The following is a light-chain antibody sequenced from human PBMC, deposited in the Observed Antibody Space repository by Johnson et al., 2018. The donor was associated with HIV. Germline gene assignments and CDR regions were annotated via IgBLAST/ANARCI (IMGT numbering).Light chain of an antibody. CDR2: ENN. CDR3: GTWDSSLSARV. J-gene: IGLJ1*01. Sequence: QSVLTQPPSVSAAPGQKVTISCSGSSSNIGNNYVSWYQQLPGTAPKLLIYENNKRPSGIPDRFSGSKSGTSATLGITELQTGDEADYYCGTWDSSLSARVFGTGTKVTVL. V-gene: IGLV1-51*02. CDR1: SSNIGNNY.